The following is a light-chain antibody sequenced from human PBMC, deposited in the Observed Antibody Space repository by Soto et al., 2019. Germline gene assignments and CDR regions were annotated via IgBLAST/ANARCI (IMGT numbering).Light chain of an antibody. V-gene: IGLV1-44*01. CDR3: QSYDISLHNYV. CDR2: GDN. J-gene: IGLJ1*01. Sequence: QTVVTQPPSASGTPGQRVTISCSGSSSNIGSNTVNWYQQLPGTAPKLLIYGDNNRPSGVPDRFSDSKSGTSASLAITRLQAEDEADYYCQSYDISLHNYVFGTGTKLTVL. CDR1: SSNIGSNT.